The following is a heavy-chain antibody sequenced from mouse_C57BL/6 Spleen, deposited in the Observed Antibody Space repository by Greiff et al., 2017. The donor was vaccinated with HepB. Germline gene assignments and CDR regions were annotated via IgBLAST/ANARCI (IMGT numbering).Heavy chain of an antibody. CDR1: GFTFTDYY. CDR3: ARYEWAWFAY. Sequence: EVMLVESGGGLVQPGGSLSLSCAASGFTFTDYYMSWVRQPPGKALEWLGFIRNKANGYTTEYSASVKGRFTISRDNSQSILYLQMNALRAEDSATYYCARYEWAWFAYWGQGTLVTVSA. CDR2: IRNKANGYTT. D-gene: IGHD1-3*01. J-gene: IGHJ3*01. V-gene: IGHV7-3*01.